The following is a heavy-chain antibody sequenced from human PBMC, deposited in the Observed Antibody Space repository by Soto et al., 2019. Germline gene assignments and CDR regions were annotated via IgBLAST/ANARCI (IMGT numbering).Heavy chain of an antibody. D-gene: IGHD3-22*01. V-gene: IGHV1-18*04. Sequence: QVQLVQSGAEVKKPGASVKVSCKASGYTFTSYGISWVRQAPGQGLEWMGWISAYNGNTNYAQKLQGRVTMTTDTSTSTAYMEMRSLRSDDTGVYYCASDRGGDSSDYSFYWGQGNPVTGSS. CDR2: ISAYNGNT. CDR1: GYTFTSYG. J-gene: IGHJ4*02. CDR3: ASDRGGDSSDYSFY.